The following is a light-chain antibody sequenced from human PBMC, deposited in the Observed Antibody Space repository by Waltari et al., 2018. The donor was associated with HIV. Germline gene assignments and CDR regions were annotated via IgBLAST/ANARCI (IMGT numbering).Light chain of an antibody. J-gene: IGKJ4*01. Sequence: EIVLTQSPATLSLSPGERATLSCRASQSVSSYLARYQHKPGQAPRLLIYDASNRATGIPARFSGSGSGTEFTLTISSLEPEDFAVYYCQQRSNWLTFGGGTKVEIK. V-gene: IGKV3-11*01. CDR1: QSVSSY. CDR3: QQRSNWLT. CDR2: DAS.